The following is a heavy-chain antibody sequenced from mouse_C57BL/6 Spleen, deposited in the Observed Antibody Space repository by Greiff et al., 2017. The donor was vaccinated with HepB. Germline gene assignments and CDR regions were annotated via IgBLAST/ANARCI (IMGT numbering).Heavy chain of an antibody. CDR1: GYTFTSCW. V-gene: IGHV1-52*01. D-gene: IGHD1-3*01. J-gene: IGHJ1*03. CDR3: ARRSGVWYFDV. Sequence: QVQLQQPGAELVRPGSSVKLSCKASGYTFTSCWMHWVKQRPIQGLEWIGNIDPSDSETHYNQKFKDKATLTVDKSSSTAYMQRSSLTSEDSAVYYCARRSGVWYFDVWGTGTTVTVSS. CDR2: IDPSDSET.